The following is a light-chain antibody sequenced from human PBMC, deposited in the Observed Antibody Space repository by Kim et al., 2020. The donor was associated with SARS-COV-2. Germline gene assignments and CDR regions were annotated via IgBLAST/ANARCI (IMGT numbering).Light chain of an antibody. CDR1: SANSGAGYD. CDR2: DNN. V-gene: IGLV1-40*01. CDR3: QSYDSSLSGSV. J-gene: IGLJ2*01. Sequence: QRVTITCAGGSANSGAGYDVHWYQQLPGTAPKLLIYDNNDRPSGVPDRFAGSKADTSASLAITGLQAEDEAAYYCQSYDSSLSGSVFGGGTQLTVL.